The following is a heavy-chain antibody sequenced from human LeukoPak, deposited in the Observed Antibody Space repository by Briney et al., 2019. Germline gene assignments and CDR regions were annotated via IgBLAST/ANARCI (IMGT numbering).Heavy chain of an antibody. CDR3: TTDQVGSSWPYYFDY. J-gene: IGHJ4*02. CDR1: GFTFSNAW. Sequence: GGSLRLSCAASGFTFSNAWMSWVRQAPGKGLEWVGRIKSKTDGGITDYAAPVKGRFTISRDDSKNTLYLQMNSLKTEDTAVYYCTTDQVGSSWPYYFDYWGQGTLVTVSS. CDR2: IKSKTDGGIT. V-gene: IGHV3-15*01. D-gene: IGHD6-13*01.